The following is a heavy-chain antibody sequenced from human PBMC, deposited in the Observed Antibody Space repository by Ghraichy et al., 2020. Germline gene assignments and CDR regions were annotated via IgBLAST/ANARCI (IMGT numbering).Heavy chain of an antibody. CDR2: ISRSSGSI. CDR3: AKGYCSSTNCYFAFDI. V-gene: IGHV3-9*01. D-gene: IGHD2-2*01. CDR1: GFTFDDYA. Sequence: LSLTCAASGFTFDDYAMHWVRQAPGKGLEWVSGISRSSGSIGYADSVKGRFTISRDNAKNSLYLQMNSLRAEDTALYFCAKGYCSSTNCYFAFDIWGQGTMVTVSS. J-gene: IGHJ3*02.